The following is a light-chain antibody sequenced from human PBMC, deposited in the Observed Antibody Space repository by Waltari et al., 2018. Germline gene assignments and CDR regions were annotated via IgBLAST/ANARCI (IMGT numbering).Light chain of an antibody. CDR1: QSILYSSNDKNY. CDR2: WAS. CDR3: QQYYRSRT. V-gene: IGKV4-1*01. J-gene: IGKJ1*01. Sequence: DIVMTQSPDSLAVSLGERATIHCKSSQSILYSSNDKNYLAWYQQKPGQPPKLLIYWASTRESGVPDRFSGSGSGTDFTLTISSLQAEDVAVYYCQQYYRSRTFGQGTKVEIK.